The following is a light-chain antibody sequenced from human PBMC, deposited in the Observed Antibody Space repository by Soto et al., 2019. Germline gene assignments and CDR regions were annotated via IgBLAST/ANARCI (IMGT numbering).Light chain of an antibody. V-gene: IGKV1-39*01. Sequence: DIKASLSPFTVPSYITDRVTVTCRASQHSSSYLYWYQQKPRKTPKLLIYAASTLQSGVPSRFCGSGSGTEFTLTISTCVPADVAVDYCRQYGSGPPLTFGEGTRVE. CDR3: RQYGSGPPLT. J-gene: IGKJ4*01. CDR1: QHSSSY. CDR2: AAS.